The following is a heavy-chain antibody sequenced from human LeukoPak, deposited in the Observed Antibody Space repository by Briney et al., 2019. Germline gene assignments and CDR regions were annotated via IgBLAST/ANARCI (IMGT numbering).Heavy chain of an antibody. D-gene: IGHD3-10*01. CDR1: GGSISSGGYY. CDR2: IYFSGST. Sequence: TSETLSLTCTVSGGSISSGGYYWSWIRQHPGKGLEWIGYIYFSGSTNYNPSLKTRVTISLDTSKNQFSLKLSSVTAADTAVYYCARGMVRGVFDYWGQGTLVTVSS. CDR3: ARGMVRGVFDY. V-gene: IGHV4-61*08. J-gene: IGHJ4*02.